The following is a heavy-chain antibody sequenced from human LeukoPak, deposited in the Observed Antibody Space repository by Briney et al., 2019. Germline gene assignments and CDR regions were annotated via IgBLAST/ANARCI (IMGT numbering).Heavy chain of an antibody. V-gene: IGHV1-8*01. Sequence: ASVEVSCKSSGYTFTSYDIHWMRQAPGQGFEWMGRVHPKSDATDYAQKFQGRVTLTSDTSITTVYMDLTSLRSEDTAVYYCATSSSWGIFDTWGQGTTVIVSS. D-gene: IGHD6-13*01. CDR3: ATSSSWGIFDT. CDR2: VHPKSDAT. CDR1: GYTFTSYD. J-gene: IGHJ3*02.